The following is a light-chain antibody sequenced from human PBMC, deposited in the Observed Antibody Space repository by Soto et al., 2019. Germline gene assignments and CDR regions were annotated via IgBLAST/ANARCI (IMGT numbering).Light chain of an antibody. Sequence: EIVMPQSPATLSVSPGERATLSCRASQSVSSNLAWYQQKPGQAPRLLIYGASTRATGIPARFSGSGSGTEFTLTLSSLQSEDFAVYYCQQYNNWPPFTCGPGTKVDIK. V-gene: IGKV3D-15*01. J-gene: IGKJ3*01. CDR1: QSVSSN. CDR3: QQYNNWPPFT. CDR2: GAS.